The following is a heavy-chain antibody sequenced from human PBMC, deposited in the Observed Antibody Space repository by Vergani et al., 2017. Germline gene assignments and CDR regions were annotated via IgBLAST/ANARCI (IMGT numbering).Heavy chain of an antibody. CDR1: GGSITSSSHY. Sequence: QLHLQESGPGLVKPSETLSLTCTVSGGSITSSSHYWGWIRQPPGKGLEWIGKNYHSGGAYYNPSLKGRVTISVYTSKNQYSLEVTSVTAADTAIYFCARTESFILRYFRWALWGQGTLVTVSS. D-gene: IGHD3-9*01. CDR2: NYHSGGA. CDR3: ARTESFILRYFRWAL. V-gene: IGHV4-39*01. J-gene: IGHJ4*02.